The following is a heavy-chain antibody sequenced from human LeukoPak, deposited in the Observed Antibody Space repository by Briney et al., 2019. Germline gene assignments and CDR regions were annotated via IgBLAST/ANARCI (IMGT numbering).Heavy chain of an antibody. CDR2: IKHDGSAK. CDR3: ARDTARGDFDY. CDR1: GFAFSHYW. V-gene: IGHV3-7*01. D-gene: IGHD6-25*01. Sequence: PGGSLRLPCAASGFAFSHYWMSWVRQAPGKGLEWVANIKHDGSAKYYVDSVKGRFTISRDNAKNSLFLQMNSLRAEDTSVYYCARDTARGDFDYWGQGTLVTVSS. J-gene: IGHJ4*02.